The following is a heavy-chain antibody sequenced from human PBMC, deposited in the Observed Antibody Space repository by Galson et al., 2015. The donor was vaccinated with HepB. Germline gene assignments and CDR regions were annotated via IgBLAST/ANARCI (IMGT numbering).Heavy chain of an antibody. J-gene: IGHJ4*02. D-gene: IGHD3-10*01. CDR1: GYSFTNYW. Sequence: VKKPGESLRISCKGSGYSFTNYWISWVRQMPGKGLEWMGRVDPSDSYSDYSPSFQGHVSISVDKSISTAYLQWSSLKASDTAIYYCARTYGTSFGTLYYLDYWGQGTLVTVSS. CDR2: VDPSDSYS. V-gene: IGHV5-10-1*01. CDR3: ARTYGTSFGTLYYLDY.